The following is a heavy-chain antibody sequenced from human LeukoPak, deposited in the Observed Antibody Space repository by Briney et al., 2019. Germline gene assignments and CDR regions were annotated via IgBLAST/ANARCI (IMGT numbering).Heavy chain of an antibody. D-gene: IGHD3-10*01. CDR3: ARDWHGGDY. CDR2: ISISSSYI. J-gene: IGHJ4*02. V-gene: IGHV3-21*01. Sequence: GGSLRLSCAASGFTFSSYSMNWVRQAPGKGLEWVSSISISSSYIYYAESVKGRFTISRDNAKNSLYLQMNSLRAEDTAVYYCARDWHGGDYWGQGTLVTVSS. CDR1: GFTFSSYS.